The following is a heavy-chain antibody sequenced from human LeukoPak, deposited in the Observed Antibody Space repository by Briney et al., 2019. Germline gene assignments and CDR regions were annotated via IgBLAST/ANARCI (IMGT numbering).Heavy chain of an antibody. CDR3: ARDRGSSWYVDY. J-gene: IGHJ4*02. V-gene: IGHV1-2*02. CDR2: INPSSGGT. D-gene: IGHD6-13*01. CDR1: GYSFTSYY. Sequence: VASVKVSFKTSGYSFTSYYIHWVRQAPGQGLEWMGWINPSSGGTEYAQRFQGRVTMTGDTSISTAYMELSRVRSDDTAVYYCARDRGSSWYVDYWGQGTLVTVSS.